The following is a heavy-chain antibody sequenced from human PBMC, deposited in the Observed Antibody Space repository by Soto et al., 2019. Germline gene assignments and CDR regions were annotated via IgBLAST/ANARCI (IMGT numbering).Heavy chain of an antibody. J-gene: IGHJ3*02. D-gene: IGHD3-10*01. CDR2: IDTRGGST. CDR1: GYTFTRYN. CDR3: ARDLPRDLVRGSFDI. V-gene: IGHV1-46*01. Sequence: QAQLVQSGAEVRKPGASANISCKASGYTFTRYNINWVRQAPGQGLEWMGIIDTRGGSTDYTQRFQGRVTMTRDTSTGTVYMELSSLGSEDTAVYYCARDLPRDLVRGSFDIWGQGTMVTVSS.